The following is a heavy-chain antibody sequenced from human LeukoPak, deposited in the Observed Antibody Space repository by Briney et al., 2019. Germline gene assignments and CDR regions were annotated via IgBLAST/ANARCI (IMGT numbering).Heavy chain of an antibody. CDR1: GGSITMYY. J-gene: IGHJ6*03. CDR3: ARGRVSSSTWYSTYYYYFYMDV. CDR2: VDHTGST. V-gene: IGHV4-59*01. D-gene: IGHD1-1*01. Sequence: PSETLSLTCTVSGGSITMYYWTWIRQPPGKGLEWIGYVDHTGSTNFNPSLNGRVSISRDTTKNLFSLRLRSVTAADTAVYFFARGRVSSSTWYSTYYYYFYMDVWGKGTTVTVSS.